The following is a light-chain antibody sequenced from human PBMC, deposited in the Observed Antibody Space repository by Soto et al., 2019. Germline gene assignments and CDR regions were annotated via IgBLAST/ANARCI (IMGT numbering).Light chain of an antibody. CDR1: QSVSSN. V-gene: IGKV3-15*01. CDR2: GAS. J-gene: IGKJ2*01. Sequence: EIVMTQSPATLSVSPGERATLSCRASQSVSSNLAWYQQKPGQAPRLLIYGASTTATGIPARFSGSGSGTEFTLTISRLQSEDFAVYSCQQYNDWHPMYTFGQGTKLEI. CDR3: QQYNDWHPMYT.